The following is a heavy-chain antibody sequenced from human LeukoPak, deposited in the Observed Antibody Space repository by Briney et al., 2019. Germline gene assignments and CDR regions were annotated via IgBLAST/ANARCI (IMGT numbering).Heavy chain of an antibody. CDR1: GYRFTSYW. CDR3: ARGSVEMATIGVFDY. D-gene: IGHD5-24*01. Sequence: GESLKISFKGSGYRFTSYWIGWVRPMPGKGLEWMGIIYPGDSDTRYSPSFQGQVTISADKSISTAYLQWSSLKASDTAMYYCARGSVEMATIGVFDYWGQGTLVTVSS. J-gene: IGHJ4*02. CDR2: IYPGDSDT. V-gene: IGHV5-51*01.